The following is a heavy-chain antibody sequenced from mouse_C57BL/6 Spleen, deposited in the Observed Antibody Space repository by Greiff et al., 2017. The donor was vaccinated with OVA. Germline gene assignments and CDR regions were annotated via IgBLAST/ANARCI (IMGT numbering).Heavy chain of an antibody. CDR3: ARRGTVNFDY. CDR1: GYAFSSYW. CDR2: IYPGDGDT. D-gene: IGHD3-3*01. J-gene: IGHJ2*01. Sequence: VQLVESGAELVKPGASVKISCKASGYAFSSYWMNWVKQRPGKGLEWIGQIYPGDGDTNYNGKFKGKATLTADKSSSTAYMQLSSLTSEDSAVYFCARRGTVNFDYWGQGTTLTVSS. V-gene: IGHV1-80*01.